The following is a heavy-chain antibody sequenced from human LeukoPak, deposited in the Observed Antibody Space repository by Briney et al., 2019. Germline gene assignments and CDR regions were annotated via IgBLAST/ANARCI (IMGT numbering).Heavy chain of an antibody. CDR1: GFTFSSYW. CDR3: AREYCSGTSCYGYFDY. J-gene: IGHJ4*02. CDR2: IKQDGSQI. V-gene: IGHV3-7*01. D-gene: IGHD2-2*01. Sequence: PGGSLRLSCATSGFTFSSYWMSWVRRAPGKGLEWVANIKQDGSQIFHVGSVKGRFTISRDTAKNSLSLQMNSLRAEDTAVYYCAREYCSGTSCYGYFDYWGQGTLVTVSS.